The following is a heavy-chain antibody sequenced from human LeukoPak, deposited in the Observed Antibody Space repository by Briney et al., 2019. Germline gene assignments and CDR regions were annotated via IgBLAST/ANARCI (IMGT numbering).Heavy chain of an antibody. CDR2: IYHSGST. CDR1: GYSISSDYY. J-gene: IGHJ5*02. V-gene: IGHV4-38-2*02. Sequence: PSETLSLTCTVSGYSISSDYYWGWIRQPPGKGLEWIGSIYHSGSTYYNPSLKSRVTISVDTSKNQFSLKLSSVTAADTAVYYCARVTTGWFDPWGQGTLVTVSS. CDR3: ARVTTGWFDP. D-gene: IGHD4-17*01.